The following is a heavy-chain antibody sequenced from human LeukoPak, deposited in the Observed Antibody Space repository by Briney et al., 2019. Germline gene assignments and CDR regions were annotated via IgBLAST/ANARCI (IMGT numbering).Heavy chain of an antibody. CDR1: GGTFSSYA. J-gene: IGHJ4*02. V-gene: IGHV1-69*05. D-gene: IGHD5-12*01. CDR3: ARVGVDIVATFIGSFDY. Sequence: SVKVSCKASGGTFSSYAISWVRHAPGQGLEWMGGIIPIFGTANYAQKFQGRVTITTDESTSTAYMELSSLRSEDTAVYYCARVGVDIVATFIGSFDYWGQGTLVTVSS. CDR2: IIPIFGTA.